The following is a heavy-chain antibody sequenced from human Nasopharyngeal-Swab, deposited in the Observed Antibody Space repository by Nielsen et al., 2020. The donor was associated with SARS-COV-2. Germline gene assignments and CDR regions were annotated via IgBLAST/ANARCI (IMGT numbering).Heavy chain of an antibody. D-gene: IGHD6-6*01. CDR1: GGSFSTYY. J-gene: IGHJ5*02. CDR2: IKHRRST. V-gene: IGHV4-34*01. Sequence: SETLSLTCAVYGGSFSTYYWSWIRQPPGKGLEWIGEIKHRRSTNYNPSLKSRVTISVDTSKNQLSLKLSSVTAADTAVYYCAGVPSSSMSYWFDPWGQGTLVTVSS. CDR3: AGVPSSSMSYWFDP.